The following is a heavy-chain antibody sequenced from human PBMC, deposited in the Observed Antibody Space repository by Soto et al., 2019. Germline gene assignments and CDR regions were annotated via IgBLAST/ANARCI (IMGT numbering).Heavy chain of an antibody. D-gene: IGHD3-22*01. CDR3: ARALLTYYYDSSGLGGNWFDP. CDR2: IYYSGST. V-gene: IGHV4-30-4*08. J-gene: IGHJ5*02. Sequence: SETLSLTCTVSGGSISSGGYYWSWIRQHPGKGLEWIGYIYYSGSTYYNPSLKSRVTISVDTSKNQFSLKLSSVTAADTAVYYCARALLTYYYDSSGLGGNWFDPWCQGTLVTVSS. CDR1: GGSISSGGYY.